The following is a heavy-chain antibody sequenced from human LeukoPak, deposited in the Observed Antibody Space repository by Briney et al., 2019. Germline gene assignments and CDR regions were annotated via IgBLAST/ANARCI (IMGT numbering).Heavy chain of an antibody. V-gene: IGHV4-34*01. J-gene: IGHJ4*02. D-gene: IGHD6-13*01. Sequence: PSETLSLTCAVYGGSFSGYYWSWIRQPPGKGLEWIGEINHSGSTNYNPSLKSRVTISVDTSKNQFSLKLSSVTAADTAVYYCARGRYSSSWYQSGPNYFDYWGQGTLVTVSS. CDR2: INHSGST. CDR3: ARGRYSSSWYQSGPNYFDY. CDR1: GGSFSGYY.